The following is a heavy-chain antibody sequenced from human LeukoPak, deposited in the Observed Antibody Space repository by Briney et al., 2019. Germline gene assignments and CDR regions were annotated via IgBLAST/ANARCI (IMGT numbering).Heavy chain of an antibody. CDR3: ARGSGSGGSLNWFDP. V-gene: IGHV4-30-2*01. CDR1: GVSISSGDYS. Sequence: SQTLSLTCAVSGVSISSGDYSWSWLRQPPGKGLEWIGYIYHSGTTYYNPSLKSRVTISVDTSKNQFSLKLSSVTAADTAVYYCARGSGSGGSLNWFDPWGQGTLVTVSS. D-gene: IGHD2-15*01. J-gene: IGHJ5*02. CDR2: IYHSGTT.